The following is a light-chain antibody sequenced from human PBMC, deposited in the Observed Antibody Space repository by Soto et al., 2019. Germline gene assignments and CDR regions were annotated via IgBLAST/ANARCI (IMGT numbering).Light chain of an antibody. CDR1: QSVSTW. Sequence: DIPMTQSPSTLSASVGDRVTITCRASQSVSTWLAWYQQKPGKAPQVLISMASTLESGVPSRFSGSGSGTEFTLTISSLQPDDFATYYCQKYNSHSPWTFGQGTKVEIK. CDR2: MAS. V-gene: IGKV1-5*03. J-gene: IGKJ1*01. CDR3: QKYNSHSPWT.